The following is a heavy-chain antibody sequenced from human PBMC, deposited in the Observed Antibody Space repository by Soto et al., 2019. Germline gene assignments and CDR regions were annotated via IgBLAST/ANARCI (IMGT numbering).Heavy chain of an antibody. J-gene: IGHJ3*02. CDR2: ISFDVSDK. Sequence: QVQLVESGGGVVQPGRSLRLSCAASGFTFSSYGMHWVRQAPGKGLKWVTFISFDVSDKNYADSVKGRFTVSRDNSKNSLYLQMSSLRPEDTAVYYCAKVGGTSLAAFDIWGQGTMVTVSS. CDR3: AKVGGTSLAAFDI. CDR1: GFTFSSYG. D-gene: IGHD3-10*01. V-gene: IGHV3-30*18.